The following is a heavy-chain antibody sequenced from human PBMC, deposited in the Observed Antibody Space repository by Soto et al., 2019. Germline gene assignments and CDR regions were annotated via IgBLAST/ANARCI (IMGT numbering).Heavy chain of an antibody. CDR1: GYSIASGYY. J-gene: IGHJ6*02. V-gene: IGHV4-38-2*01. CDR2: IYHAGSV. CDR3: ARTFDYYGMDV. Sequence: SETLSLTCAVSGYSIASGYYWAFIRQSPGKGLEWIGSIYHAGSVYYNPSLNSRVAVSLDTSKNHFSLKLTSVTAADTAVYYCARTFDYYGMDVWGQGTTVTVSS.